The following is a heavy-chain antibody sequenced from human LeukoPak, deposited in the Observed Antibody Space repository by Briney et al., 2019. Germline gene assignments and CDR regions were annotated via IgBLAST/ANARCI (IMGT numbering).Heavy chain of an antibody. V-gene: IGHV3-23*01. CDR1: VFTFNNYA. D-gene: IGHD3-22*01. CDR3: AKRSSTSSGYFDL. Sequence: GGSLRLSCAASVFTFNNYAMTWVRQAPGKGLEWVSASTGTGAYTNYADSVKGRFTISRDNSKNMMYLQMNSLRAEDTAIYYCAKRSSTSSGYFDLWGWGTLVTVSS. J-gene: IGHJ4*02. CDR2: STGTGAYT.